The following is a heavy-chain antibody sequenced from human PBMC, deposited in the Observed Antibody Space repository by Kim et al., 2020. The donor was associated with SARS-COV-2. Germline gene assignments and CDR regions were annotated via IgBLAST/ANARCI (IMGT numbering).Heavy chain of an antibody. Sequence: GGSLRLSCAASGFTFSSYWMSWVRQAPGKGLEWVANIKQDGSEKYYVDSVKGRFTISRDNAKNSLYLQMNSLRAEDTAVYYCARDQLLWFGENYYYGMDVWGQGTTVTVSS. J-gene: IGHJ6*02. CDR3: ARDQLLWFGENYYYGMDV. V-gene: IGHV3-7*03. D-gene: IGHD3-10*01. CDR1: GFTFSSYW. CDR2: IKQDGSEK.